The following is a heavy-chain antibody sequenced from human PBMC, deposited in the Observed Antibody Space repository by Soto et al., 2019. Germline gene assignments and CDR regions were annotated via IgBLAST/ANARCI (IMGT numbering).Heavy chain of an antibody. Sequence: PGESLKISCKASGYNFTAFWIHWVRQMPGKGLEWLGKIDPSDSYTNYSPSFEGHVTISXXXXXXTXYXQWXXLRAWDTALYFCARVYKNGVDSWAQGTMVTVSS. D-gene: IGHD1-1*01. CDR1: GYNFTAFW. V-gene: IGHV5-10-1*01. CDR3: ARVYKNGVDS. J-gene: IGHJ5*01. CDR2: IDPSDSYT.